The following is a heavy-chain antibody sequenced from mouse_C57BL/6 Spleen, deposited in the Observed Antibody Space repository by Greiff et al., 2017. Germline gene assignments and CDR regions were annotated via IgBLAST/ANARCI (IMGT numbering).Heavy chain of an antibody. CDR3: AREIYYGNSPFAY. V-gene: IGHV1-78*01. CDR2: IYPRGGST. J-gene: IGHJ3*01. Sequence: QVQLQQSDAELVKPGASVKISCTVSGYTFTDHTIHWMKQRPEQGLEWIGYIYPRGGSTKYNEKFKGKATLTADKSSSTAYMQLNSLTSDDSAVYFCAREIYYGNSPFAYWGQGTLVTVSA. D-gene: IGHD2-1*01. CDR1: GYTFTDHT.